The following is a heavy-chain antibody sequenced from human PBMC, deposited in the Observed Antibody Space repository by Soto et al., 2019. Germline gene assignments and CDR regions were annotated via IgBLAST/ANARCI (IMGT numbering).Heavy chain of an antibody. V-gene: IGHV3-23*01. J-gene: IGHJ6*02. D-gene: IGHD3-3*01. CDR1: VFTFISYA. CDR3: AKDPYRLRFLEHYYYYYSMDV. Sequence: GWSLRLSCASSVFTFISYAMSWVRQAPGKGLEWVSAISGSGGSTYYADSVKGRFAISRDNSKNTLYLQMNSLRAEDTAVYYCAKDPYRLRFLEHYYYYYSMDVWGQGTTVTVSS. CDR2: ISGSGGST.